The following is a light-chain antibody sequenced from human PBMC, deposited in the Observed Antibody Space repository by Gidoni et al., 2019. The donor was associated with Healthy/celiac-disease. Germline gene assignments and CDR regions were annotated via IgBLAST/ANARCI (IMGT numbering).Light chain of an antibody. CDR2: ENT. V-gene: IGLV1-51*02. CDR3: GTWDSSLGVV. J-gene: IGLJ2*01. Sequence: QPGFTQPPSVSAAPGQKVTLSCSGSSSNIGNNYVSWYQQLPGTAPKLLIYENTKRPSGIPDRFSGSKSGTSATLGITGLQTGDEADYYCGTWDSSLGVVFGGGTKLTVL. CDR1: SSNIGNNY.